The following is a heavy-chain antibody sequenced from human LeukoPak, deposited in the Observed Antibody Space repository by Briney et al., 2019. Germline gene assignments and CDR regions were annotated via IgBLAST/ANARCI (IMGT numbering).Heavy chain of an antibody. J-gene: IGHJ4*02. CDR3: ARGRYSSSPTDY. D-gene: IGHD6-13*01. Sequence: ASETLSLTCTVSGGSISSGDYYWNWIRQPPGKGLEWIGYMYYSGSTYYNPSLKSRVSISVDTSKNQFSLKLSSVTAADTAVYYCARGRYSSSPTDYWGQGTLVTVSS. CDR2: MYYSGST. CDR1: GGSISSGDYY. V-gene: IGHV4-30-4*02.